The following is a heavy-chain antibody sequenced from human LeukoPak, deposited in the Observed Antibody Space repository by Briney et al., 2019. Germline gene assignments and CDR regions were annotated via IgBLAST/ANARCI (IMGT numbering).Heavy chain of an antibody. CDR2: ISSDGSTI. CDR3: AREEMATITYYYYYGMDV. J-gene: IGHJ6*02. V-gene: IGHV3-48*01. CDR1: GFIFSRYS. Sequence: PGGSLRLSCTASGFIFSRYSMNWVSQAPGKGMEWISYISSDGSTIYYADSVKGRFTISRDNARNSLYLQMNSLRAEDTAVYYCAREEMATITYYYYYGMDVWGQGTTVTVSS. D-gene: IGHD5-24*01.